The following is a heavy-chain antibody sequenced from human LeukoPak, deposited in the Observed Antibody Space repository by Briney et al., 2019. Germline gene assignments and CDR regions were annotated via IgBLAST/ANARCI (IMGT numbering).Heavy chain of an antibody. Sequence: SETLSLTCTVSGGSVSSGSYYWSWIRQPPGKGLEWIGYIYYSGSTNYNPSLKSRVTISVDTSKNQFSLKLSSVTAADTAVYYCARAGPSYDSSGCYYYWGQGTLVTVSS. CDR1: GGSVSSGSYY. CDR3: ARAGPSYDSSGCYYY. D-gene: IGHD3-22*01. J-gene: IGHJ4*02. V-gene: IGHV4-61*01. CDR2: IYYSGST.